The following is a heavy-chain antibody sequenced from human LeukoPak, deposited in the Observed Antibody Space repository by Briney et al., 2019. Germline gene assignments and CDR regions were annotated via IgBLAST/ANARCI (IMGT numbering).Heavy chain of an antibody. CDR1: GFTFSSYG. CDR3: AKGASESSTWYTYFDY. J-gene: IGHJ4*02. V-gene: IGHV3-30*18. Sequence: PGGSLRLSCAASGFTFSSYGMYWVRQAPGKGLEWVAVISYDGSGKYYADSVKGRFTVSRDNSKTTLYLQMNSLRAEDTAVYYCAKGASESSTWYTYFDYWGQGTLVTVSS. CDR2: ISYDGSGK. D-gene: IGHD6-13*01.